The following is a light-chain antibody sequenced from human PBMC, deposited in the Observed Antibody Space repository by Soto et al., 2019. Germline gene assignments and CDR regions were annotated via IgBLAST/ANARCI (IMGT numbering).Light chain of an antibody. CDR1: SSNIGSHT. Sequence: QSVLTQPPSASGTPGQRITISCSGSSSNIGSHTVNWHQQVPGTAPKLLIYSNNDRPSGVPDRFSGSKSCTSASLAISGLQYGDEADYYCAAWDDSLNGVIFGGGTKLTVL. CDR2: SNN. CDR3: AAWDDSLNGVI. V-gene: IGLV1-44*01. J-gene: IGLJ2*01.